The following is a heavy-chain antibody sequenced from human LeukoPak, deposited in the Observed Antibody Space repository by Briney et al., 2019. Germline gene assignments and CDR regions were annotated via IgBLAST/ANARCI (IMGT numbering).Heavy chain of an antibody. Sequence: ASVKVSCKASGYDFINYGISWVRQAPGQGLEWMGWRSIYNGNTDYKLQGRVTMTTDTSTSTAYMEVRSLRSDDTAVYYCARGGPFPSGSSSREYYLDYWGQGTLVTVSS. D-gene: IGHD6-6*01. V-gene: IGHV1-18*01. CDR2: RSIYNGNT. J-gene: IGHJ4*02. CDR1: GYDFINYG. CDR3: ARGGPFPSGSSSREYYLDY.